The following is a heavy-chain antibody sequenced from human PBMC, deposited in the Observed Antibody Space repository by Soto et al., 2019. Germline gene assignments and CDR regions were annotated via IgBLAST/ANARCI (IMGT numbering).Heavy chain of an antibody. CDR2: IIPILTTP. J-gene: IGHJ6*02. CDR1: GGTFSIYG. Sequence: QVQLVQSGAEVKKTGSSVKVSCKASGGTFSIYGFSWVRQAPGQGPEWIGGIIPILTTPNYAQKFHGRVTSVADESTTTVYMELSSLKSEDTAVYYCATSVGIAPTGEDVMDGWGQGTSVTVSS. CDR3: ATSVGIAPTGEDVMDG. V-gene: IGHV1-69*01. D-gene: IGHD2-8*02.